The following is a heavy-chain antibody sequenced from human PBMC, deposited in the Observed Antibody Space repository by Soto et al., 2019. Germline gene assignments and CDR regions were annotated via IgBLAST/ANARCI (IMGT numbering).Heavy chain of an antibody. CDR3: ARDLSGDYESPDCKYYYYGIDV. D-gene: IGHD4-17*01. J-gene: IGHJ6*02. CDR1: GGTFSSYT. Sequence: QVQLVQSGAEVKKPGSSVKVSCKASGGTFSSYTISWVRQAPGQGLEWMGRIIPILGIANYAQKFQGRVTITADNSTSTAYMELSSQRSEDTEVYYCARDLSGDYESPDCKYYYYGIDVWGQGTTVTLPS. CDR2: IIPILGIA. V-gene: IGHV1-69*08.